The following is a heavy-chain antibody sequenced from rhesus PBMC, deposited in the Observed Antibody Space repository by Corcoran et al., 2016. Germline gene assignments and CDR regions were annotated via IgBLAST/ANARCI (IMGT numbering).Heavy chain of an antibody. CDR3: ANHGVGSWSFDY. J-gene: IGHJ4*01. V-gene: IGHV4-65*01. CDR2: ISGSSGST. CDR1: GGPVRRSNW. D-gene: IGHD6-13*01. Sequence: QVQLQESGPGLVKPSETLSLTCAVSGGPVRRSNWWSWIRQPPGKGLEWIGYISGSSGSTYYNPSLKSRVTISTDTSKNQFSLKLSSVTAADTAVYYCANHGVGSWSFDYWGQGVLVTVSS.